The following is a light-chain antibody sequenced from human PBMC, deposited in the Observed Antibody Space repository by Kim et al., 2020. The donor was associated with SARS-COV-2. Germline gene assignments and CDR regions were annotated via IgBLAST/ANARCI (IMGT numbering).Light chain of an antibody. J-gene: IGLJ2*01. CDR1: SSNIDNNY. V-gene: IGLV1-51*01. CDR3: GTWDSSLSAVV. Sequence: QSVLTQPPSVSAAPGQKVTISCSGSSSNIDNNYVSWYQQLPGTAPKLLIFDNNKRPSGIPDRFSGSKSGTSATLGITGLQTGDEADYCCGTWDSSLSAVVFGGGTQLTVL. CDR2: DNN.